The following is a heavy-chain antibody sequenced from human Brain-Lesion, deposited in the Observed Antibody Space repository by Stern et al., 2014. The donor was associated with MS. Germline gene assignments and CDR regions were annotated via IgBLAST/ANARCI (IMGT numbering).Heavy chain of an antibody. CDR2: MYSRCGT. D-gene: IGHD5-18*01. J-gene: IGHJ4*02. V-gene: IGHV3-53*01. CDR1: GFSVSTNF. Sequence: EVQLVESGGGLIKPGGSLRLSCAASGFSVSTNFMSWVRQAPGQGLEWVARMYSRCGTNYADSVKGRFTISRDSSKNTLYLQMSDLRAEDTAVYYCARKTDTAVGGDYWGPGTLVTVSS. CDR3: ARKTDTAVGGDY.